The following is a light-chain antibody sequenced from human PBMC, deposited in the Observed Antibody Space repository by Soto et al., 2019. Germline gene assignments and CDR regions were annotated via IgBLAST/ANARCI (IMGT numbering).Light chain of an antibody. Sequence: EVVLTQSPATLSVSPVERATLSCRASQSVSSNLAWYQQKPGQAPRLLIYGASTRATGIPARFSGSGSGTDFTLTISSLQPEDFATYYCQQSYSTPHFGQGTRLEIK. CDR1: QSVSSN. CDR3: QQSYSTPH. J-gene: IGKJ5*01. V-gene: IGKV3-15*01. CDR2: GAS.